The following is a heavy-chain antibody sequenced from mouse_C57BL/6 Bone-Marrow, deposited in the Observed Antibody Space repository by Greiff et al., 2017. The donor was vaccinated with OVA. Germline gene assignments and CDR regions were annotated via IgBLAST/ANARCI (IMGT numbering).Heavy chain of an antibody. V-gene: IGHV1-55*01. D-gene: IGHD1-1*01. CDR1: GYTFTSYW. Sequence: QVQLQQPGAELVKPGASVKMSCKASGYTFTSYWITWVKQRPGQGLEWIGDIYPGSGSTNYNEKFKSKATLTVDTSSSTAYMQRSSLTSEDSAVYYCARGYYGSSYWYFDVWGTGTTVTVSS. CDR2: IYPGSGST. CDR3: ARGYYGSSYWYFDV. J-gene: IGHJ1*03.